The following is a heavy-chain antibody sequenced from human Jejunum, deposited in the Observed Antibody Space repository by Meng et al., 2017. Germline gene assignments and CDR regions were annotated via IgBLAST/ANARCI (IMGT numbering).Heavy chain of an antibody. J-gene: IGHJ1*01. CDR2: ISRSSYI. D-gene: IGHD2-15*01. CDR3: AKSSCSGGSCYFQD. Sequence: GESLKISCAASGFPFSNHAMNWVRQAPGKGLEWVSSISRSSYIYYADSVKGRFSIARDNAEKSLYLQMNILRAEDTAVYYCAKSSCSGGSCYFQDWGRGTLVTVSS. CDR1: GFPFSNHA. V-gene: IGHV3-21*01.